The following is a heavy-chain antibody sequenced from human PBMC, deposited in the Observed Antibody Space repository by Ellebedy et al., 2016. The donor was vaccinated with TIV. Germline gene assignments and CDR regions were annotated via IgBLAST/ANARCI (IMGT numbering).Heavy chain of an antibody. CDR3: ARQDTVDTAIFMY. D-gene: IGHD5-18*01. Sequence: PGGSLRLSCKASGYSFTNYWITWVRQMPGKGLEWMGKIDPSDSQITYRPSFQGHVTISADTSISTAYLRWSSLRASDTAIYYCARQDTVDTAIFMYWGQGSLVTVSS. V-gene: IGHV5-10-1*01. CDR2: IDPSDSQI. CDR1: GYSFTNYW. J-gene: IGHJ4*02.